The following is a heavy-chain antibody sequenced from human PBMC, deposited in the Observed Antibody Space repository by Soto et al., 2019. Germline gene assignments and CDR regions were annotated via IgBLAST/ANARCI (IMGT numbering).Heavy chain of an antibody. D-gene: IGHD3-22*01. CDR3: ARGAQGFFPVSGIYFYFDH. V-gene: IGHV1-2*02. CDR2: VHPDSGGT. Sequence: ASVKVSCKTSGYIFTDHLIHWVRQSPGQGLQWVGWVHPDSGGTNVAQAFQDRVTMTADTSITTAYMDLSRLRPDDTAIFYCARGAQGFFPVSGIYFYFDHWGQGTPVTVSS. CDR1: GYIFTDHL. J-gene: IGHJ4*02.